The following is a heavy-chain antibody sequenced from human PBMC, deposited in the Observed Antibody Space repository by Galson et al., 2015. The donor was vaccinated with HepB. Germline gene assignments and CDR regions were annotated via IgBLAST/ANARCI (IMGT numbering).Heavy chain of an antibody. Sequence: SLRLSCAASGFTFGDYAMHWVRQAPGKGLEWVSGIGWNSAIIGYADSVRGRFSISRDNAKSSLYLQMNSLRPEDTAFYYCAKGRYCSIRFCMESWGQGAPVTVSS. CDR1: GFTFGDYA. V-gene: IGHV3-9*01. D-gene: IGHD6-13*01. CDR2: IGWNSAII. CDR3: AKGRYCSIRFCMES. J-gene: IGHJ5*02.